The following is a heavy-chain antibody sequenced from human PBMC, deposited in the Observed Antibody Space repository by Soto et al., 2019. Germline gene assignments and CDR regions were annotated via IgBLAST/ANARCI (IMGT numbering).Heavy chain of an antibody. CDR1: GNSFTSTW. Sequence: EVQLVQSGAEVKKPGESLRISCQGSGNSFTSTWISWVRQTPGKGLEWMGRIDPIDSYTYYSPSFKGHVTITVDKSTTTAYLPWSSLKASDTAMYYCARRSCAGTSCFFDYWGQGTLVAVSA. CDR2: IDPIDSYT. CDR3: ARRSCAGTSCFFDY. J-gene: IGHJ4*02. D-gene: IGHD1-1*01. V-gene: IGHV5-10-1*01.